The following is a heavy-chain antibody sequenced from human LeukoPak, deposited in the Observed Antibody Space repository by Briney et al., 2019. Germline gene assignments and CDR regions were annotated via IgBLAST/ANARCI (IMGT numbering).Heavy chain of an antibody. CDR1: GGSISSSNW. CDR2: IYHSGST. D-gene: IGHD3-10*01. J-gene: IGHJ6*02. Sequence: PSETLSLTCAVSGGSISSSNWWSWVRQPPGKGLEWIGEIYHSGSTNYNPSLKSRVTISVDKSKNQFSLKLSSVTAADTAVYYCARVIGYGSGSYYGHYGMDVWGQGTTVTVSS. CDR3: ARVIGYGSGSYYGHYGMDV. V-gene: IGHV4-4*02.